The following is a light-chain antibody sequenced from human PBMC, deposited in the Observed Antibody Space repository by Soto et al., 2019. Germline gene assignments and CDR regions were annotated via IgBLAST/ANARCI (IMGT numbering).Light chain of an antibody. V-gene: IGLV2-14*03. Sequence: QSVLTQPASVSGSPGQSITISCTGTRSDVGSYNYVSWYQQHPGKVPKLMIYDVTNRPSGVSNRFSGSKSGNTASLTVSGLQAEDEADYYCSSFTSINTVVFGGGTQLTVL. CDR3: SSFTSINTVV. CDR1: RSDVGSYNY. J-gene: IGLJ3*02. CDR2: DVT.